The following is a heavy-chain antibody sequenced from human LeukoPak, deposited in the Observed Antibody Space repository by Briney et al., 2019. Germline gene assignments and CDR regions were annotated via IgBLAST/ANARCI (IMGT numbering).Heavy chain of an antibody. D-gene: IGHD7-27*01. J-gene: IGHJ4*02. CDR1: GFVFSGYS. V-gene: IGHV3-48*04. CDR3: ARDNNWGFDF. Sequence: GGSLRLSCAASGFVFSGYSMNWVRQAPGKGLEWVSNIRGSSSVSGSGMYYADSVKGRFTISRDNAKNSLYLQMSSLRAEDTAFYYCARDNNWGFDFWGQGALVTVSS. CDR2: IRGSSSVSGSGM.